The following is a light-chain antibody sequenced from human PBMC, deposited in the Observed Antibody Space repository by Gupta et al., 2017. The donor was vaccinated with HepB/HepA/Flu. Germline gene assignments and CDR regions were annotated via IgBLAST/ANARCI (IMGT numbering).Light chain of an antibody. J-gene: IGLJ3*02. CDR3: AESDDSMKGGV. CDR2: SND. CDR1: SSNIGNNP. Sequence: QSVLTQPPSASGTPGQRVTISCSGRSSNIGNNPISWYQQLPGTAPKRLIYSNDQRPSGVPDRFSCYTAATSASPQISGLQSEDEADDYWAESDDSMKGGVFGGGTKMTVL. V-gene: IGLV1-44*01.